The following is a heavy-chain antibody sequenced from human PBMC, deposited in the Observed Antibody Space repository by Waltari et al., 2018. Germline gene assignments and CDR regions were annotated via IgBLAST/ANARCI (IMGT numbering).Heavy chain of an antibody. V-gene: IGHV1-3*01. CDR1: GYTFTSYA. J-gene: IGHJ6*02. CDR3: ARVSPYYYYGMDV. CDR2: INAGNGNT. Sequence: VQLVQSGAEVKKPGASVKHSCKASGYTFTSYAMHWVRQAPGQRLGWMRGINAGNGNTKYSQKFQGRVTITRDTSASTAYMELSSLRSEDTAVYYCARVSPYYYYGMDVWGQGTTVTVSS.